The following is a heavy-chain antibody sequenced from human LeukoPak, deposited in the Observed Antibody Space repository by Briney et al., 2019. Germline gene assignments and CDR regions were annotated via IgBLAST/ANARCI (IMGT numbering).Heavy chain of an antibody. D-gene: IGHD3-22*01. Sequence: PGGSLRLSCAASGFTFSSYEMNWVRQALGKGLEWVSYISSSGSTIYYADSVKGRFTISRDNAKNSLYLQMNSLRAEDTAVYYCARDRRFDSSGYYGNWFDPWGQGTLVTVSS. CDR2: ISSSGSTI. V-gene: IGHV3-48*03. CDR1: GFTFSSYE. CDR3: ARDRRFDSSGYYGNWFDP. J-gene: IGHJ5*02.